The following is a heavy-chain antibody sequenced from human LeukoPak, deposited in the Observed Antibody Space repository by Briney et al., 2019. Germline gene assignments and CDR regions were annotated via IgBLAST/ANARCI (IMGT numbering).Heavy chain of an antibody. J-gene: IGHJ4*02. CDR1: GGSISSSSYS. V-gene: IGHV4-39*01. Sequence: PSETLSLTCTVSGGSISSSSYSWGWIRQPPGKGLEWIGSIYYSGSTYYNPSLKSRVTISVDTSKNQFSLKLSSVTAADTAVYYCADAYYYDSSGYSGFDYWGQGTLVTVSS. D-gene: IGHD3-22*01. CDR2: IYYSGST. CDR3: ADAYYYDSSGYSGFDY.